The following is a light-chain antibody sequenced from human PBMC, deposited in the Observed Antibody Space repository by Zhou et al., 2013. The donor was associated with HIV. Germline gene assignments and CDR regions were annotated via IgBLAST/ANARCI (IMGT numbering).Light chain of an antibody. CDR2: GAS. CDR1: QSVGSY. Sequence: EVVMTQSPATLSVSPGERATLSCRASQSVGSYLAWYQQKPGQAPRLLIYGASSRATGIPDRFSGSGSGTDFTLNISRLEPEDFAVYYCQQYGSSPRTFGQGTKVEI. CDR3: QQYGSSPRT. V-gene: IGKV3-20*01. J-gene: IGKJ1*01.